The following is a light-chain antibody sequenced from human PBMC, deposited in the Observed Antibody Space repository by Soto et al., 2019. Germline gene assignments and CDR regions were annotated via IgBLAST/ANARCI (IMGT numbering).Light chain of an antibody. CDR3: QSYDISLSGSV. V-gene: IGLV1-40*01. Sequence: QSVLTQPPSVSGAPGQRVTISCTGSSSNIGAGYDVHWYQQLPGTAPKLLIYGNSNRPSGVPDRFSGSKSGTSASLAITGLQAEDEADNYCQSYDISLSGSVFGGGTQLTVL. CDR1: SSNIGAGYD. CDR2: GNS. J-gene: IGLJ3*02.